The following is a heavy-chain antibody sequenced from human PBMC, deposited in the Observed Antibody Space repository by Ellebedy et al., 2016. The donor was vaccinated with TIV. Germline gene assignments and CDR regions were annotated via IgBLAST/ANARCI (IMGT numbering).Heavy chain of an antibody. Sequence: GGSLRLSXAASGFTFSSYWMHWVRQAPGKGLVWVSRINSDGSSTSYADSVKGRFTISRDNAKNTLYLQMNSLRAEDTAVYYCASSGPTYYDILTGLSEWGQGTLVTVSS. CDR2: INSDGSST. D-gene: IGHD3-9*01. J-gene: IGHJ4*02. V-gene: IGHV3-74*01. CDR3: ASSGPTYYDILTGLSE. CDR1: GFTFSSYW.